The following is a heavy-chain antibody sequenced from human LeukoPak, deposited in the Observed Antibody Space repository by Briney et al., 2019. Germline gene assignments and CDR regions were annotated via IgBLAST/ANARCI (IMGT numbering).Heavy chain of an antibody. CDR3: ARDSQYQLKYYYYGMDV. CDR2: IKQDGSEK. J-gene: IGHJ6*04. Sequence: GGSLRLSCVASGFTFSSYWMSWVRQAPGKGLEWVANIKQDGSEKYYVDSVKGRFTISRDNAKNSLYLQMNSLRAEDTAVYYCARDSQYQLKYYYYGMDVWGKGTTVTVSS. D-gene: IGHD2-2*01. V-gene: IGHV3-7*03. CDR1: GFTFSSYW.